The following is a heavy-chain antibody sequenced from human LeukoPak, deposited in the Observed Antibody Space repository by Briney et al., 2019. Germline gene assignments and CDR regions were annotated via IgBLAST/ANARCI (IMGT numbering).Heavy chain of an antibody. CDR2: INPRGGST. Sequence: ASVKVSCKASGYTFTDYFMHWVRQAPGQGLEWMGIINPRGGSTNYAQKFQGRVTMTRDTSTSTVYMELSSLRSEDTAVYYCASSPNLLGFDYWGQGTLVTVSS. J-gene: IGHJ4*02. CDR3: ASSPNLLGFDY. CDR1: GYTFTDYF. V-gene: IGHV1-46*01. D-gene: IGHD1-26*01.